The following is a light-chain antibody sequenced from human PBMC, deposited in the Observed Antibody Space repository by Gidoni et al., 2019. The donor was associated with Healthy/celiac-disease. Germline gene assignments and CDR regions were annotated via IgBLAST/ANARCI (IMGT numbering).Light chain of an antibody. Sequence: DTVLTQSPLSLPVTPGEPASTSCRSSQSLLHSNGYNYLDWYLQKPGQSPQLLIYLGSNRASGVPDRFSGSGSGTDFTLKISRVEAEDVGVYYCMQALQTSYTFGPGTKVDIK. CDR2: LGS. V-gene: IGKV2-28*01. CDR1: QSLLHSNGYNY. J-gene: IGKJ3*01. CDR3: MQALQTSYT.